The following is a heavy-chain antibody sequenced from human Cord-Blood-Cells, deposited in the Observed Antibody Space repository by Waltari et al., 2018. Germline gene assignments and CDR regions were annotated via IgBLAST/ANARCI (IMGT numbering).Heavy chain of an antibody. Sequence: QLQLQESGPGLVKPSETLSLTCTVSGGSISSSSYYWGWIRQPPGKGLEWIGSIYYSGSTYSNPSLKSRVTISLDTSKNQFSLKLSSVTAADTAVYYCARRDYYGSGSSPFDYWGQGTLVTVSS. CDR1: GGSISSSSYY. D-gene: IGHD3-10*01. CDR2: IYYSGST. V-gene: IGHV4-39*01. CDR3: ARRDYYGSGSSPFDY. J-gene: IGHJ4*02.